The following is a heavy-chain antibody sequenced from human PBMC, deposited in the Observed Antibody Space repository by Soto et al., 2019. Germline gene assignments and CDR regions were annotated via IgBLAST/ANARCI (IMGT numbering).Heavy chain of an antibody. CDR2: IYYRGNT. V-gene: IGHV4-59*08. CDR1: GGSISGYY. CDR3: ARHPGYYDILTGYTTYYFDY. J-gene: IGHJ4*02. Sequence: PSETLCLTCTVAGGSISGYYWSWIRQPPGKGLEWIGHIYYRGNTDYNPSLKSRVTISLDTPKNQFSLKLSSVTAADTAVYYCARHPGYYDILTGYTTYYFDYWGQGILVTVSS. D-gene: IGHD3-9*01.